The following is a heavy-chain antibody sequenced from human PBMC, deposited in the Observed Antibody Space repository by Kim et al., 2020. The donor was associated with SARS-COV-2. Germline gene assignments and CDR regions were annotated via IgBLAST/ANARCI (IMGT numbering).Heavy chain of an antibody. CDR3: ARDQYCSSTSCYGEAYYYYGMDV. J-gene: IGHJ6*02. CDR2: ISYDGSNK. D-gene: IGHD2-2*01. V-gene: IGHV3-33*05. Sequence: GRSLRLSCAASGFTFSSYGMHWVRQAPGKGLEWVAVISYDGSNKYYADSVKGRFTISRDNSKNTLYLKMNSLRAEDTAVYYCARDQYCSSTSCYGEAYYYYGMDVWGQGTTVTVSS. CDR1: GFTFSSYG.